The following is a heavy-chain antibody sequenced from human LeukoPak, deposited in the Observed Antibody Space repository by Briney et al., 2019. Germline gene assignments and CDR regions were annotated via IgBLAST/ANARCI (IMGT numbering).Heavy chain of an antibody. V-gene: IGHV1-8*01. CDR1: GYTFTSFE. CDR2: VDPNSGKT. Sequence: GSVKVSCKASGYTFTSFEINWVRQATGQGLEWMGWVDPNSGKTGYAQKFQGRVTMTKNTSMNTAYMELSSLKSDDTAVYYCARTISSGWTIEYYYGMDVWGQGTTVTVSS. D-gene: IGHD6-19*01. J-gene: IGHJ6*02. CDR3: ARTISSGWTIEYYYGMDV.